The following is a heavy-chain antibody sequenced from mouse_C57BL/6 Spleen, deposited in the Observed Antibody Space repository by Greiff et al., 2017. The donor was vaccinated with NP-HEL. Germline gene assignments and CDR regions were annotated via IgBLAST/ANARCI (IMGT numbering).Heavy chain of an antibody. Sequence: VQLQQSGPELVKPGASVKISCKASGYAFSSSWMNWVKQRPGKGLEWIGRIYPGDGDTNYNGKFKGKATLTADKSSSTAYMQLSSLTSEDSAVYFCASIYYYGRGAMDYWGQGTSVTVSS. V-gene: IGHV1-82*01. J-gene: IGHJ4*01. CDR3: ASIYYYGRGAMDY. CDR2: IYPGDGDT. D-gene: IGHD1-1*01. CDR1: GYAFSSSW.